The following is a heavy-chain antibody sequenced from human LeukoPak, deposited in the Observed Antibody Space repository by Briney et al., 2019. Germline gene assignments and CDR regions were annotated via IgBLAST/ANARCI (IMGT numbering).Heavy chain of an antibody. CDR1: GFTFSSYA. V-gene: IGHV3-64D*06. CDR3: VKDRGITMVRGVLDY. CDR2: ISSNGGST. D-gene: IGHD3-10*01. Sequence: GGSLRLSCSAYGFTFSSYAMHWDRQAPGKGLEYVSAISSNGGSTYYADSVKGRFTISRDNSKNTLYLQMSSLRAEDTAVYYCVKDRGITMVRGVLDYWGQGTLVTVPS. J-gene: IGHJ4*02.